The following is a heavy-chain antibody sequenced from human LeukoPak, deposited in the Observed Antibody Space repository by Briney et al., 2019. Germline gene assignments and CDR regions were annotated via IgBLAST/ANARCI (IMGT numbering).Heavy chain of an antibody. V-gene: IGHV3-11*04. CDR1: GFTLRDYY. J-gene: IGHJ2*01. CDR2: MSSTGNTI. CDR3: ARSSSYFTYFDL. D-gene: IGHD2/OR15-2a*01. Sequence: GGSLRLSCAASGFTLRDYYMSWIRQAPGKGLEWISYMSSTGNTIYYPESVKGRLTVSRDSANNSMSLQMTSLRAEDSAVYYCARSSSYFTYFDLWGRDTLVTVSS.